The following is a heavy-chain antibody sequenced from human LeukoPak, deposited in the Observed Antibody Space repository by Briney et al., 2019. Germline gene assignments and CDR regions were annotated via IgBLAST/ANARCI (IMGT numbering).Heavy chain of an antibody. D-gene: IGHD2/OR15-2a*01. Sequence: GGPLRLSCAASGFTFSSYAMHWVRQAPGKGLEWVAVTSYDGSNKYYADSVKGRFTTSRDISLHLQMNSLRAEDTAVYYCVRNNNNDYWGQGTLVTVSS. CDR3: VRNNNNDY. J-gene: IGHJ4*02. V-gene: IGHV3-30-3*01. CDR1: GFTFSSYA. CDR2: TSYDGSNK.